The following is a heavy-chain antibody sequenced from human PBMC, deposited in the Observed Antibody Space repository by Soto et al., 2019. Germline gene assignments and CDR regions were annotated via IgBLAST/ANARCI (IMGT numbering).Heavy chain of an antibody. V-gene: IGHV4-30-2*01. J-gene: IGHJ4*02. Sequence: QLQLQESGSGLVKPSQTLSLTCTVSGGSVSSVGYSWTWIRQPPGKGLEWIGYIYQSGSTSYNPSLKSRVIISVDRSKNQFSLKLRSVTAADTAVYYCARGGPYSSSRFTEYYFDYWGQGTLVTVSS. CDR1: GGSVSSVGYS. D-gene: IGHD6-6*01. CDR3: ARGGPYSSSRFTEYYFDY. CDR2: IYQSGST.